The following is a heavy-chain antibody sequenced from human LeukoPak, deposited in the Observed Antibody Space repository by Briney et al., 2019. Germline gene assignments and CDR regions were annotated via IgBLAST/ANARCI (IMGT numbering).Heavy chain of an antibody. CDR2: VNPNSADT. Sequence: ASVKVSCKASGYSFTRYYMHWVRQAPGQGLEWMGWVNPNSADTNYAQKFQGRVTMTRDTSISTAYMELSRLRSDDTAIYYCARDPGRALDIWGQGTMVTVSS. CDR3: ARDPGRALDI. V-gene: IGHV1-2*02. D-gene: IGHD3-10*01. J-gene: IGHJ3*02. CDR1: GYSFTRYY.